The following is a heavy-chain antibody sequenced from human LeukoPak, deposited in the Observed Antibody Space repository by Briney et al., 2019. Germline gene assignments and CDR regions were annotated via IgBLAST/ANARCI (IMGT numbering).Heavy chain of an antibody. J-gene: IGHJ4*02. Sequence: GGSLRLSCAASGFTFSSYWMSWVRQAPGKGLEWVANIKQDGSEKYYVDSVKGRFTISRDNAKDSLSLQMNSLRAKDTAVYYCVGGPGYWGQGTLVTVSS. D-gene: IGHD3-10*01. CDR2: IKQDGSEK. V-gene: IGHV3-7*01. CDR1: GFTFSSYW. CDR3: VGGPGY.